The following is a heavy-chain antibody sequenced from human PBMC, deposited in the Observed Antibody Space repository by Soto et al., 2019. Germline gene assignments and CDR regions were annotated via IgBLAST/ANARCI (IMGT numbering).Heavy chain of an antibody. J-gene: IGHJ3*02. Sequence: GESLKISCKGSGYSFTSYWIGWVRQMPGKGLEWMGIIYPGDSDTRYSPSFQGQVTISADKSISTAYLQWSSLKASDTAMYYCARLSGIVVVPAARTDDAFDIWGQGTMVTVSS. V-gene: IGHV5-51*01. CDR3: ARLSGIVVVPAARTDDAFDI. CDR2: IYPGDSDT. CDR1: GYSFTSYW. D-gene: IGHD2-2*01.